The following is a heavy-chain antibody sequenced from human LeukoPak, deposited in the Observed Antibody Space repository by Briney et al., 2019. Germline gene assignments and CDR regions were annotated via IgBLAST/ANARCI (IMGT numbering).Heavy chain of an antibody. J-gene: IGHJ4*02. CDR1: GYTFTSYY. D-gene: IGHD3-10*01. CDR2: INPGGSNT. V-gene: IGHV1-46*01. CDR3: ARGYGSGSYYNPFGY. Sequence: ASVKVSCKASGYTFTSYYIHWVRQAPGQGLEWMGIINPGGSNTNYAQKFQGRVTMTRDTSTSTAYMELSSLRSEDTAVYYCARGYGSGSYYNPFGYWGQGTLVTVSS.